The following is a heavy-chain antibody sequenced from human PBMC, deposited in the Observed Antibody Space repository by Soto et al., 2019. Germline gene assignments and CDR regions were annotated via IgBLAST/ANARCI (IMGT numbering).Heavy chain of an antibody. CDR1: GGSISSYY. CDR3: ARLCPTNYYGSGIGWFDP. J-gene: IGHJ5*02. CDR2: ISYSGST. Sequence: SETLSLTCTVSGGSISSYYWSWIRQPPGKGLEWIGYISYSGSTYYNSSLKSRVTISVDTSKNQFSLKLSSVTAADTAVYYCARLCPTNYYGSGIGWFDPWGQGTLVTV. D-gene: IGHD3-10*01. V-gene: IGHV4-59*08.